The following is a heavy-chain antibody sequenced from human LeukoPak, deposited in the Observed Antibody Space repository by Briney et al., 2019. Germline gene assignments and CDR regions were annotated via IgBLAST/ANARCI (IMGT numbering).Heavy chain of an antibody. D-gene: IGHD3-10*01. V-gene: IGHV4-59*01. Sequence: PSETLSLTCTVSGGSISSYYWSWIRQPPGKGLEWIGYIYYSGSTNYNPSLKSRVTISVDTSKNQFSLKLSSVTAADTAVYYCARGPVRGAPDYWGQGTLVTVSS. CDR3: ARGPVRGAPDY. J-gene: IGHJ4*02. CDR1: GGSISSYY. CDR2: IYYSGST.